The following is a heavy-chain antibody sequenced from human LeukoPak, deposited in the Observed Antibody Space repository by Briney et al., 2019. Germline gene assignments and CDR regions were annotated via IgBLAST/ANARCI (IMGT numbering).Heavy chain of an antibody. Sequence: PGGSLTLSCAASGFTFDDYHMHWVRQAPGKGLEWLSLISEGGANTYYADSVKGRFTISRDNIKNSLYLQMHSLRTEDTALYYCAKDYYWGQGTLVTVSS. CDR1: GFTFDDYH. CDR3: AKDYY. V-gene: IGHV3-43*02. J-gene: IGHJ4*02. CDR2: ISEGGANT.